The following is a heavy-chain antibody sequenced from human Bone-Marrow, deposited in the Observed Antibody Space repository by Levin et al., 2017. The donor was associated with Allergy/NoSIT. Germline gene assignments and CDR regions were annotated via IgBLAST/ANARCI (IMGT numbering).Heavy chain of an antibody. CDR2: IWYDGSNK. CDR1: GFTFSSYG. D-gene: IGHD5-24*01. V-gene: IGHV3-33*01. J-gene: IGHJ4*02. Sequence: GGSLRLSCAASGFTFSSYGMHWVRQAPGKGLEWVAVIWYDGSNKYYADSVKGRFTISRDNSKNTLYLQMNSLRAEDTAVYYCARAPSRDGDNTSDYWGQGTLVTVSS. CDR3: ARAPSRDGDNTSDY.